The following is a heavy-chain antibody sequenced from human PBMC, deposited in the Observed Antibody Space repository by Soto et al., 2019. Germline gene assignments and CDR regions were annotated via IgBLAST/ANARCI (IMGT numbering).Heavy chain of an antibody. J-gene: IGHJ4*02. CDR2: ITATGDRT. Sequence: GGSLRLSCADSGFRFSSYSMSWVRQTPGKGLEWVAAITATGDRTYYADSVTGRFTISRDNSKKTHYLQMTSLRAEDTAMYYCATMNSYFEYWGQGTPVTVSS. D-gene: IGHD3-22*01. V-gene: IGHV3-23*01. CDR1: GFRFSSYS. CDR3: ATMNSYFEY.